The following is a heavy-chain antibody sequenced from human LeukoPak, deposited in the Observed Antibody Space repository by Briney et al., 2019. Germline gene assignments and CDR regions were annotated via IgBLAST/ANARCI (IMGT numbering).Heavy chain of an antibody. CDR2: IYSGGST. CDR3: ARCAGTSRYYYYYYYMDV. D-gene: IGHD1/OR15-1a*01. V-gene: IGHV3-66*01. J-gene: IGHJ6*03. Sequence: GGSLRFSCAASGFTFSSYSMNWVRQAPGKGLEWVSVIYSGGSTYYADSVKGRFTISRDNSKNALYLQMNSLRAEDTAVYYCARCAGTSRYYYYYYYMDVWGKGTTVTVSS. CDR1: GFTFSSYS.